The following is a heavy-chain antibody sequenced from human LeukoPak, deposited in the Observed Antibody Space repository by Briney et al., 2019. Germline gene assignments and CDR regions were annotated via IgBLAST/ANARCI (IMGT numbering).Heavy chain of an antibody. CDR1: GDSISSSDYY. CDR2: IYYNGDT. CDR3: ARGELENGSGSYLPYYYYYMDV. V-gene: IGHV4-39*07. J-gene: IGHJ6*03. Sequence: SETLSLTCTVSGDSISSSDYYWAWIRQPPGKGLEWIGNIYYNGDTYYNSSLKSRVTISIDTSKNQFSLKLSSVTAADTAVYYCARGELENGSGSYLPYYYYYMDVWGKGTTVTISS. D-gene: IGHD3-10*01.